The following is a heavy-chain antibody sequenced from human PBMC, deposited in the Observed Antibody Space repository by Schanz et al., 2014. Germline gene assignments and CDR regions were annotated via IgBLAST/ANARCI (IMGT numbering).Heavy chain of an antibody. D-gene: IGHD2-15*01. J-gene: IGHJ6*02. CDR3: AKGMGYCSGGTCYDYYYYGLDV. Sequence: DVQLLESGGGLVQPGGSLRLSCAASGFTFNSYAMTWVHQAPGKGLEWVSSISHSGGSKYYADSVKGRFTISRDNSENTLYLQMNSLSADDTAVFYCAKGMGYCSGGTCYDYYYYGLDVWGRGTTVTVSS. CDR2: ISHSGGSK. V-gene: IGHV3-23*01. CDR1: GFTFNSYA.